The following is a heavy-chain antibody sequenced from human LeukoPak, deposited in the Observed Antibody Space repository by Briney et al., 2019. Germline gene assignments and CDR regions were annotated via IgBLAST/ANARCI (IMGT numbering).Heavy chain of an antibody. CDR2: IYTNGGA. J-gene: IGHJ4*02. Sequence: SETLSLTCTVSGGSVTSGNYDWNWIRQPAGKGLEWIGRIYTNGGASYNPSLKSRVTISIDASKNQFSLKLSSVTAADTAVYYCARESPGYWGQGILVTVSS. CDR1: GGSVTSGNYD. V-gene: IGHV4-61*02. CDR3: ARESPGY.